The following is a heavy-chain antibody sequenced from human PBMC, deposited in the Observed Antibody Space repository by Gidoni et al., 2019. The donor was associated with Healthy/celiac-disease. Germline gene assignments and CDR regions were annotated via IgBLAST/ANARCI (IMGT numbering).Heavy chain of an antibody. CDR2: MNPKSGNT. CDR3: ARGGIVVVPYYYYMDV. J-gene: IGHJ6*03. Sequence: QVQLVQSGAEVKKPGASVKVSCKASGYTFTSYDINWVRQATGQGLEWMGWMNPKSGNTGYAQKFQGRVTMTRNTSIRTAYMELSSLRSEDTAVYYCARGGIVVVPYYYYMDVWGKGTTVTVSS. D-gene: IGHD2-2*01. V-gene: IGHV1-8*01. CDR1: GYTFTSYD.